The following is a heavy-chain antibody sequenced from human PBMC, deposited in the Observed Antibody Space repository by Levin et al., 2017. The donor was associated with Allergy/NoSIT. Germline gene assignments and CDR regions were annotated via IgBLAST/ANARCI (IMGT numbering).Heavy chain of an antibody. Sequence: GESLKISCAASGFTFSSYAMSWVRQAPGKGLEWVSAISGSGTNTYYADSVKGRFTISRDKSKNTLYVQMNSLRAEDTAVYYCAKSPSEEKYDNIYRHFDIWGQGTKVTVSS. CDR3: AKSPSEEKYDNIYRHFDI. V-gene: IGHV3-23*01. CDR2: ISGSGTNT. J-gene: IGHJ3*02. D-gene: IGHD3-16*01. CDR1: GFTFSSYA.